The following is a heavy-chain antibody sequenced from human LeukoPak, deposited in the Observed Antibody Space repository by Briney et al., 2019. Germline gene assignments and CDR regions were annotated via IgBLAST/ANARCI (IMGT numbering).Heavy chain of an antibody. J-gene: IGHJ4*02. CDR2: ISDSGGTT. Sequence: GGSLRLSCAASGFTFSSYGMSWVRQAPGKGLEWVSVISDSGGTTYYADSVKGRFTISRDNSKNTLYLQMNSLRAEDTAVYYCAKIIRNRNDYWGQGTLVTVSS. D-gene: IGHD1-14*01. V-gene: IGHV3-23*01. CDR3: AKIIRNRNDY. CDR1: GFTFSSYG.